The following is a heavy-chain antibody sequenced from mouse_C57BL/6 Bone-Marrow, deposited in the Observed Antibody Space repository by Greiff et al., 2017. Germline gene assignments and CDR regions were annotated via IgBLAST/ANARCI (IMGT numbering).Heavy chain of an antibody. CDR2: ILPGSGST. CDR3: ARGRSATMVHYWYFDV. Sequence: VKLMESGAELMKPGASVKLSCKATGYTFTGYWIEWVKQRPGHGLEWIGEILPGSGSTNYNEKFKGKAAFTADTSSNTAYMQLSSLTTEDSAIYYCARGRSATMVHYWYFDVWGTGTTVTVSS. D-gene: IGHD2-1*01. CDR1: GYTFTGYW. J-gene: IGHJ1*03. V-gene: IGHV1-9*01.